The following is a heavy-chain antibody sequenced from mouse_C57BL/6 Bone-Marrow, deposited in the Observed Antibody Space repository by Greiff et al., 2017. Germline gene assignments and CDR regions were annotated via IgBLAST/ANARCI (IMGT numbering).Heavy chain of an antibody. J-gene: IGHJ4*01. D-gene: IGHD2-3*01. V-gene: IGHV1-69*01. CDR2: IDPSDSYT. CDR3: ARGRLYGGYYDYAMDY. Sequence: QVQLQQPGAELVMPGASVKLSCKASGYTFTSYWMHWVKQRPGQGLEWIGEIDPSDSYTNYNQKFKGKSTLTVDKSSSTAYMQLSSLTSEDSAVYYCARGRLYGGYYDYAMDYWGRGTGVTVSS. CDR1: GYTFTSYW.